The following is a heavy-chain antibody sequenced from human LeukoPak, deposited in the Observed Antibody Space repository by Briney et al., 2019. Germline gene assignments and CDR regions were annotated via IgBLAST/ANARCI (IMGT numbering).Heavy chain of an antibody. CDR1: GGSFSSGYYY. D-gene: IGHD6-13*01. CDR3: ARTQEGHSSSRVFDF. J-gene: IGHJ4*02. Sequence: EPSQTLSLTCTVSGGSFSSGYYYWNWIRQPPGKGLEWIGYIYSSGSTYYNPSLKSRVTISLDTSNNQFSLKLSSVTAADTAVYYCARTQEGHSSSRVFDFWGQGTLVTVSS. CDR2: IYSSGST. V-gene: IGHV4-30-4*01.